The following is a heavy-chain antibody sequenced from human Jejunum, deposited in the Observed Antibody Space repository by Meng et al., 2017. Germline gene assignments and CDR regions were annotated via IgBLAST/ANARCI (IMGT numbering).Heavy chain of an antibody. CDR2: IYHNERT. CDR1: GGAISSCDC. V-gene: IGHV4-4*02. Sequence: HVHLQGAVQVAGNPSATLALTCLISGGAISSCDCWTWVRQAPGKGLEWIGEIYHNERTNYHPSLKSGGTISVDKSQNQFSLKLTSWTAADTAVYYCARGDYYSFDYWGQGTLVTVSS. CDR3: ARGDYYSFDY. J-gene: IGHJ4*02. D-gene: IGHD3-10*01.